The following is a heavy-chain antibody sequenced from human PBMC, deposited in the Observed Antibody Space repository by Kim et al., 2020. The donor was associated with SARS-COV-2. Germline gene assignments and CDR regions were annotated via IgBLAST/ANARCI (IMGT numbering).Heavy chain of an antibody. CDR3: AARRPYSSGYYYYGMDV. Sequence: ASVKVSCKASGYTFTSYGISWVRQAPGQGLEWMGWISAYNGNTNYAQKLQGRVTMTTDTSTSTAYMELRSLRSDDTAVYYCAARRPYSSGYYYYGMDVWGQGTTVTVSS. CDR1: GYTFTSYG. D-gene: IGHD6-19*01. CDR2: ISAYNGNT. J-gene: IGHJ6*02. V-gene: IGHV1-18*01.